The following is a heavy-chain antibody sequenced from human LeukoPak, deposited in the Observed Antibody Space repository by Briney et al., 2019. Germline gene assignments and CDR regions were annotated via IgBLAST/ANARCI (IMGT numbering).Heavy chain of an antibody. D-gene: IGHD1-26*01. CDR1: GGTFSSYA. CDR3: ARDLAGYKGATRFGDWFDP. Sequence: SVKVSCKAPGGTFSSYAISWVRQAPGQGLEWMGGIIPIFGTANYAQKFQGRVTITTDESTSTAYMELSSLRSEDTAVYYCARDLAGYKGATRFGDWFDPWGQGTLVTVSS. CDR2: IIPIFGTA. V-gene: IGHV1-69*05. J-gene: IGHJ5*02.